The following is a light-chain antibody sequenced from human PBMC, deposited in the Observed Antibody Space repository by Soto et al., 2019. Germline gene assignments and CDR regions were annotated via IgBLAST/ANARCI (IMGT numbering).Light chain of an antibody. Sequence: EIVMTQSPATLSVSPGKRATLSCRASQSVFSNLAWYQHKPGQAPRLLIYGASTRATGIPARFSGSGSGTELTLTISSLQSEDFAVYYCQQYNNWPPFTFGPGTKVDIK. CDR3: QQYNNWPPFT. V-gene: IGKV3-15*01. J-gene: IGKJ3*01. CDR2: GAS. CDR1: QSVFSN.